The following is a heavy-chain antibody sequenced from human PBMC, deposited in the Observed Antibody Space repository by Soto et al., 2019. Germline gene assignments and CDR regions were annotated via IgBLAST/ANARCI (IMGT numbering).Heavy chain of an antibody. CDR3: ARGRYVDIVATSYFDY. Sequence: QVQLQESGPGLVKPSQTLSLTCTVSGGSISSGGYYWSWIRQHPGKGLEWIGYIYYSGSTYYNPSLKSRVTISVDTSKNQFSLKLSSVTAADTAVYYCARGRYVDIVATSYFDYWGQGTLVTVSS. CDR1: GGSISSGGYY. V-gene: IGHV4-31*03. J-gene: IGHJ4*02. CDR2: IYYSGST. D-gene: IGHD5-12*01.